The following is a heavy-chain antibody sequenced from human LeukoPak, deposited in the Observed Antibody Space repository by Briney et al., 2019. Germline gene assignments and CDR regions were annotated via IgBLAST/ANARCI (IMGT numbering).Heavy chain of an antibody. CDR1: GFTFSSYS. D-gene: IGHD5-12*01. J-gene: IGHJ4*02. CDR3: AKDRGPITDY. V-gene: IGHV3-21*04. CDR2: ISSSSSYI. Sequence: WGSLRLSCAASGFTFSSYSMNGVRQAPGKGLEWVSSISSSSSYIYYADSVKGRFTTSRDNAKNSLYLLMNSLRAEDTGAYYGAKDRGPITDYWGQGTLVTVSS.